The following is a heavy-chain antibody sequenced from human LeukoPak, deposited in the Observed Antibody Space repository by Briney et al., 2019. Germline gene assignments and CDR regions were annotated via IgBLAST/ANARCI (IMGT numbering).Heavy chain of an antibody. J-gene: IGHJ4*02. CDR1: GGSISSYY. CDR3: ARDSPRLAVAGSPYYFDY. V-gene: IGHV4-4*07. Sequence: SETLSLTCTGSGGSISSYYWSWIRQPAGKGLEWIGRIYTSGSTNYNPSLKSRVTMSVDTSKNQFSLKLSSVTAADTAVYYCARDSPRLAVAGSPYYFDYWGQGTLVTVSS. CDR2: IYTSGST. D-gene: IGHD6-19*01.